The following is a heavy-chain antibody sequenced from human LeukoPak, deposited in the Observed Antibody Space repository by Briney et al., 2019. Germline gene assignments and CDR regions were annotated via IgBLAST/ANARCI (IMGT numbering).Heavy chain of an antibody. Sequence: PGGSLRLSCAASGYTFSSYAMSCGRQAPARGVEWVSGITDSGFTTFYANSVKGRFTISRDNSKNTLYLQMNSLRAEDTAVYYCADAGFCSSAACYNPFDHWGQGTLVTVSS. J-gene: IGHJ4*02. CDR2: ITDSGFTT. V-gene: IGHV3-23*01. CDR3: ADAGFCSSAACYNPFDH. D-gene: IGHD2-2*02. CDR1: GYTFSSYA.